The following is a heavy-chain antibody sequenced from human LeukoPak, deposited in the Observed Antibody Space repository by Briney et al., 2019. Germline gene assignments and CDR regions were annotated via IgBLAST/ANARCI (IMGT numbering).Heavy chain of an antibody. D-gene: IGHD1-26*01. Sequence: ASVKVSCKASGYTFTSSYINWVRQAPGQRLGWMGWISAYNGRTNYAQKFQGRVTMTTDSSTTAYMDLTSLRSDDTAVYYCARGGTYYPCIDYWGQGTLVTVSS. CDR2: ISAYNGRT. CDR1: GYTFTSSY. V-gene: IGHV1-18*01. J-gene: IGHJ4*02. CDR3: ARGGTYYPCIDY.